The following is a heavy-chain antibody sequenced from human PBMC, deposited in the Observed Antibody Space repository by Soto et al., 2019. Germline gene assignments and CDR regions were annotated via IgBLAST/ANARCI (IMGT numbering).Heavy chain of an antibody. J-gene: IGHJ4*02. CDR2: ITPKGERT. CDR3: EREGATAAKMFDY. Sequence: GASVKVSCKATGYTFSNYWMHWVRQAPGQGLEWMGAITPKGERTYLAQKFLDRLTVTRDTSTSIVYLELGSLTSDYTAVYFCEREGATAAKMFDYWGQGTLVTVSS. CDR1: GYTFSNYW. V-gene: IGHV1-46*01. D-gene: IGHD2-15*01.